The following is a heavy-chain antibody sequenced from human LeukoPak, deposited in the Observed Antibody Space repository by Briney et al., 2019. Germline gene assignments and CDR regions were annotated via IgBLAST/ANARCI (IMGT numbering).Heavy chain of an antibody. Sequence: GGSLRLSGTGSGLQLGNFRMNWVGRAQGRGLGWFYYSNAAGSPVSYAESVQGRFTISRDNAKNSLYLEMNSLRDDDTAVYYCARDRSLSVAGTFDFWGQGSLVTVSS. CDR2: SNAAGSPV. D-gene: IGHD6-19*01. V-gene: IGHV3-48*02. J-gene: IGHJ4*02. CDR1: GLQLGNFR. CDR3: ARDRSLSVAGTFDF.